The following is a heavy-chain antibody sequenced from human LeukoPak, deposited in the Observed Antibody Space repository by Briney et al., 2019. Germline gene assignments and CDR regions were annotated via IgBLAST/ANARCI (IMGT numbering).Heavy chain of an antibody. V-gene: IGHV4-34*01. CDR2: VNHSGST. Sequence: SETLSLICAVYGGSFSGYYWSWIRQPPGKGLEWIGEVNHSGSTDYNPSLKSRVTISVDTSKNQFSLNLSSVTAADTAVYYCARAYYYDRSGYRPLSVLYPRPFDNWGQGTLVTVSS. D-gene: IGHD3-22*01. J-gene: IGHJ4*02. CDR1: GGSFSGYY. CDR3: ARAYYYDRSGYRPLSVLYPRPFDN.